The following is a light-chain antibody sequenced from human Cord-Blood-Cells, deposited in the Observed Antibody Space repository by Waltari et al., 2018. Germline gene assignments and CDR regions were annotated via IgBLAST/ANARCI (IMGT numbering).Light chain of an antibody. J-gene: IGLJ1*01. CDR2: QDS. CDR1: KLGDNY. Sequence: SYELTQPPSVSVSPGQTASIPCSGDKLGDNYACWYQQKPGQSPVLVIYQDSKRPSGIPERFSGSNSGNTATLTISGTQAMDEADYYCQAWDSSTYVCGTGTKVTVL. V-gene: IGLV3-1*01. CDR3: QAWDSSTYV.